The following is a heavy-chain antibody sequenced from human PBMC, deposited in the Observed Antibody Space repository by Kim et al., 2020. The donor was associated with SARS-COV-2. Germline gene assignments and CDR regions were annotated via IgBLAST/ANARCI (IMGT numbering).Heavy chain of an antibody. V-gene: IGHV4-4*07. D-gene: IGHD3-10*01. J-gene: IGHJ4*02. CDR3: AGGGAAGDHFDN. CDR2: VWPSRSP. Sequence: SETLSLTCTVSGDSISDSFWAWMRVPAGKGLEWIGRVWPSRSPTLNPSLSSRVAISVDTSKNAFTLQLTSVTVADTAIYFCAGGGAAGDHFDNWGQGLLVTVSS. CDR1: GDSISDSF.